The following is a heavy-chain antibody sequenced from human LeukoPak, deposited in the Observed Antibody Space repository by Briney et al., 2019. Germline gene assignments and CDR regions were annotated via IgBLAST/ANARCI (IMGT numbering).Heavy chain of an antibody. CDR2: IYTSGST. CDR1: GGSISSYY. J-gene: IGHJ4*02. CDR3: ASLGDCLSLEY. D-gene: IGHD3/OR15-3a*01. Sequence: TSETLSLTCTVSGGSISSYYWSWIRQPAGKGLEWIGRIYTSGSTNYNPSLKSRVTMSVDTSKNQFSLKLSSVTAADTAVYYCASLGDCLSLEYWGRGTLVTVSS. V-gene: IGHV4-4*07.